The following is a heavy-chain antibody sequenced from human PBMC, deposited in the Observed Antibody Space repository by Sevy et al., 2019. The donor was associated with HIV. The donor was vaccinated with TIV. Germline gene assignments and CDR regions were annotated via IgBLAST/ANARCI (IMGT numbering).Heavy chain of an antibody. CDR1: GFTFSSYA. CDR2: ISYDGSNK. CDR3: ARVQYYYDSDAFDI. Sequence: GGSLRLSCAASGFTFSSYAMHWVRQAPGKGLEWVAVISYDGSNKYYAESVKCRFTISRDNSKNTLYLQMNSLRAEDTAVYYCARVQYYYDSDAFDIWGQGTMVTVSS. D-gene: IGHD3-22*01. V-gene: IGHV3-30-3*01. J-gene: IGHJ3*02.